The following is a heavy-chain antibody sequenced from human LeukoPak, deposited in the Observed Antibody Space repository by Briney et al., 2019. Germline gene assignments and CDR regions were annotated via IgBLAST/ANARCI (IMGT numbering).Heavy chain of an antibody. Sequence: GGSLRLSCAASGFTFSSYAMSWVRQAPGKGLEWVSVTSGSGGNTHYADSVKGRFTVSRDNSKNTLHLQMNSLTAEDTALYYCATKQWLVRGWFDPWGQGTLVTVSS. CDR2: TSGSGGNT. CDR3: ATKQWLVRGWFDP. D-gene: IGHD6-19*01. CDR1: GFTFSSYA. V-gene: IGHV3-23*01. J-gene: IGHJ5*02.